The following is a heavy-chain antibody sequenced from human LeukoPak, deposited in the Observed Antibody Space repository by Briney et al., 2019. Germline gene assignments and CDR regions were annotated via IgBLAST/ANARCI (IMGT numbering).Heavy chain of an antibody. CDR2: IYYSGST. Sequence: SETPSLTCTVSGGSISSGDYYWSWIRQPPGKGLEWIGYIYYSGSTYYNPSLKSRVTISVDTSKNQFSLKLSSVTAADTAVYYCAREGDSSGGPDYWGQGTLVTVSS. CDR1: GGSISSGDYY. J-gene: IGHJ4*02. D-gene: IGHD3-22*01. CDR3: AREGDSSGGPDY. V-gene: IGHV4-30-4*01.